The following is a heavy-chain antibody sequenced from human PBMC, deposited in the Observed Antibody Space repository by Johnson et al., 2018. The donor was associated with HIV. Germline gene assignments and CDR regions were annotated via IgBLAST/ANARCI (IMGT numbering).Heavy chain of an antibody. J-gene: IGHJ3*02. Sequence: VQLVESGGGLVQPGGSLRLSCAASGLTVSSSHMSWVRQAPGKGLEWLSFISSSGDIIRYADSVKGRFTISRDNAKNSLILQMNSLRDEDTAVYYCARRTVTALFDIWGQGTLVTVSS. CDR2: ISSSGDII. D-gene: IGHD4-17*01. CDR3: ARRTVTALFDI. CDR1: GLTVSSSH. V-gene: IGHV3-48*02.